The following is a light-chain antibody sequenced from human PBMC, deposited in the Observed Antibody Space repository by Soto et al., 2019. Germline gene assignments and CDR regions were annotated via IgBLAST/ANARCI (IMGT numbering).Light chain of an antibody. J-gene: IGKJ2*01. CDR1: QSVTSSN. CDR3: QHYGASQYT. V-gene: IGKV3-20*01. CDR2: GAS. Sequence: IVLTQSPGTLSLSPGETVTLSCRASQSVTSSNLAWYQQKPGQAPRLLIYGASYRATGIADKFTGGGSGADFSPTISRLEPEDFAVYFCQHYGASQYTFGQGTKLEIK.